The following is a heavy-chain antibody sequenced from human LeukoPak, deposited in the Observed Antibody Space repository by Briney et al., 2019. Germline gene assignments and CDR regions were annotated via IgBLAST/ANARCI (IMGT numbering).Heavy chain of an antibody. CDR1: GFIFSNYY. J-gene: IGHJ4*02. Sequence: GGSVRLSCAASGFIFSNYYMSWIRQAPGKGPEWVAYISTRGTPTFYGDSVKGRFTISRDNTKNSLHLQMDSLRAEDTAVYYCARVPYYAIDSWGQGTLVTVSS. V-gene: IGHV3-11*01. CDR2: ISTRGTPT. D-gene: IGHD3-22*01. CDR3: ARVPYYAIDS.